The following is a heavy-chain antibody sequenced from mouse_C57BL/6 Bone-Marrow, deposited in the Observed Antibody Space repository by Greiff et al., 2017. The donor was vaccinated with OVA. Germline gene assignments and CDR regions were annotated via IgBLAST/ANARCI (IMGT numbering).Heavy chain of an antibody. Sequence: VKLSCKATGYTFTGYWIEWVKQRPGHGLEWIGEILPGSGSTNYNEKFKGKATFTADTSSNTAYMQLSSLTTEDSAIYYCARDRAFITTVGAKGNYWGQGTTLTVSS. V-gene: IGHV1-9*01. CDR2: ILPGSGST. D-gene: IGHD1-1*01. CDR1: GYTFTGYW. CDR3: ARDRAFITTVGAKGNY. J-gene: IGHJ2*01.